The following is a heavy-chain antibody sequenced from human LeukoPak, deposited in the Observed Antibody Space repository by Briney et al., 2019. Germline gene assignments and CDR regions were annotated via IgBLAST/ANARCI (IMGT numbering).Heavy chain of an antibody. Sequence: PGGSLRLSCAASGFTFSSYGMHWVRQAPGKGLEWVAFIRYDGSNKYYADSVKGRFTISRDNSKNTLYLQMNSLRAEDTAVYYCAKDLTGWLGENDYFDYWGQGTLVTVSS. CDR1: GFTFSSYG. V-gene: IGHV3-30*02. J-gene: IGHJ4*02. D-gene: IGHD3-10*01. CDR2: IRYDGSNK. CDR3: AKDLTGWLGENDYFDY.